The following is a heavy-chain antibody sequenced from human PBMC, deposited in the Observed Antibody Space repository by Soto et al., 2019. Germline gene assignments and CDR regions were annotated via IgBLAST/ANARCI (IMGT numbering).Heavy chain of an antibody. CDR1: GFTFDDYA. CDR3: AKVAPHSSGNSDYFQH. Sequence: EVQLVESGGGLVQPGRSLRLSCAASGFTFDDYAMHWVRQAPGKGLELVSSITWNGVNIGYADSVKGRFTISRDNAKNSLYLQMNSLRAEDTALYYCAKVAPHSSGNSDYFQHGGQGTLVTVSS. CDR2: ITWNGVNI. V-gene: IGHV3-9*01. J-gene: IGHJ1*01. D-gene: IGHD6-19*01.